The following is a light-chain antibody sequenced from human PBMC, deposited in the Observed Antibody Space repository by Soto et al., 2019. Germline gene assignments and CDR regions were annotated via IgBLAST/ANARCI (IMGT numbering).Light chain of an antibody. CDR1: QSVLYSSTNKNY. V-gene: IGKV4-1*01. J-gene: IGKJ2*01. Sequence: DIVMTQSPDSLAVSLGERATINCKTSQSVLYSSTNKNYLAWYQQKPGQPPKLLIYWASTRESGVPDRFSGSGSGTDFTLNISSLQAEDLAVYYCHQFYNTPRTFGQGTKLEIK. CDR3: HQFYNTPRT. CDR2: WAS.